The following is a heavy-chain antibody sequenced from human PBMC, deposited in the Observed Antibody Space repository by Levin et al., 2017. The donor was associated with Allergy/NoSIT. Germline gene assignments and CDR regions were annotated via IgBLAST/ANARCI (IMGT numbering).Heavy chain of an antibody. V-gene: IGHV3-30*04. Sequence: GESLKISCAASGFTFSSYAMHWVRQAPGKGLEWVAVISYDGSNKYYADSVKGRFTISRDNSKNTLYLQMNSLRAEDTAVYYCAREDGYCSGGSCYSWGYTFDYWGQGTLVTVSS. CDR3: AREDGYCSGGSCYSWGYTFDY. D-gene: IGHD2-15*01. J-gene: IGHJ4*02. CDR2: ISYDGSNK. CDR1: GFTFSSYA.